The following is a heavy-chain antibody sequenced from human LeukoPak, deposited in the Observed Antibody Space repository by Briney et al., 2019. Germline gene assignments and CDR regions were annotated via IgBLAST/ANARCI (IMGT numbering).Heavy chain of an antibody. CDR3: ASSPAAHRDFDY. CDR2: IYYSGST. D-gene: IGHD2-15*01. Sequence: SETLSLTCTVSGGSISSYYWSWIRQPPGKGLEWIGYIYYSGSTNYKPSLKSRVTISVDTSKNQFSLKLSSVTAADTAVYYCASSPAAHRDFDYWGQGTLVTVSS. V-gene: IGHV4-59*01. J-gene: IGHJ4*02. CDR1: GGSISSYY.